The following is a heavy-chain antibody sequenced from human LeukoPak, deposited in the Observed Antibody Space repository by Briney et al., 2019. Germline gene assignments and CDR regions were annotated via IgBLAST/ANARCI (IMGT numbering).Heavy chain of an antibody. D-gene: IGHD6-6*01. CDR2: INHSGST. J-gene: IGHJ4*02. Sequence: SETLSLTCAVYGGSFSGYYWSWIRQPPGKGLEWIGEINHSGSTNYNPSLKSRVTISVDTSKNQFSLKLSSVTAADTAVYYCAGSSSSLDYWGQGTLVIVSS. V-gene: IGHV4-34*01. CDR1: GGSFSGYY. CDR3: AGSSSSLDY.